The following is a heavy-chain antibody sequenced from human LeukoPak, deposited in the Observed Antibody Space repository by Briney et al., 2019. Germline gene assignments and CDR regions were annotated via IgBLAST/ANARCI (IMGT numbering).Heavy chain of an antibody. CDR3: ASKRGYSYGFEY. J-gene: IGHJ4*02. V-gene: IGHV1-69*13. CDR2: IIPIFGTA. CDR1: GGTFISYA. Sequence: ASVKVSCKASGGTFISYAISWVRQAPGQGLEWMGGIIPIFGTANYAQKFQGRVTITADESTSTAYMELSSLRSEDTAVYYCASKRGYSYGFEYWGQGTLVTVSS. D-gene: IGHD5-18*01.